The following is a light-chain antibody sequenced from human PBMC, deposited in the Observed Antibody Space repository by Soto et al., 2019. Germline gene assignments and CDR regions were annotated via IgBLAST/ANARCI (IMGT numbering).Light chain of an antibody. CDR1: SRDVGSYDL. CDR3: CSYGRSTPFYV. CDR2: EVK. Sequence: QSVLAQPASVSGSLGQSITISCTGTSRDVGSYDLVSWYQQHPGKVPKFLIYEVKKRPSGVSDRFSGSKSGNTATLTISGLLAEDEADYYCCSYGRSTPFYVFGSGTKVTVL. V-gene: IGLV2-23*02. J-gene: IGLJ1*01.